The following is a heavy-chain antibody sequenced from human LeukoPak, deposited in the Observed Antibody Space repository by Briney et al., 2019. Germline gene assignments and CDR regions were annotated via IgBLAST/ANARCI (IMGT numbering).Heavy chain of an antibody. CDR1: GGSISSGGYY. D-gene: IGHD3-22*01. J-gene: IGHJ4*02. CDR3: ARDPLRDYDSSGSFDY. CDR2: IYYSGST. V-gene: IGHV4-31*03. Sequence: PSETLSLTCTVSGGSISSGGYYWSWIRQHPGKGLEWIGYIYYSGSTYYNPSLKSRVTISVDTSKNQFSLKLSSVTAADTAVYYCARDPLRDYDSSGSFDYWGQGTLVTVSS.